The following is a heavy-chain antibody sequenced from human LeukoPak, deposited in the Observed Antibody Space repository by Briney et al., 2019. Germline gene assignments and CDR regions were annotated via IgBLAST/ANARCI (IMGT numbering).Heavy chain of an antibody. CDR3: ARDERGSGFIYFDY. D-gene: IGHD6-19*01. CDR1: GFTVTSNY. J-gene: IGHJ4*02. Sequence: PGGSLRLSCAASGFTVTSNYMNWVRQAPGKGLEWVSVIYSGGSTYYADSVKGRFTISRDNSKNTLYLQMNSLRAEDTAVYYCARDERGSGFIYFDYWGQGTLVTVSS. V-gene: IGHV3-53*01. CDR2: IYSGGST.